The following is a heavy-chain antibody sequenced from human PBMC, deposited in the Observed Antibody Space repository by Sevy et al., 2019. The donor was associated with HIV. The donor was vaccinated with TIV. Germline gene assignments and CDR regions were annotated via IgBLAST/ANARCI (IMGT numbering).Heavy chain of an antibody. Sequence: GGSLRLSCAASGFTFSSYSMNWVRQAPGKGLEWVSYISSSSSTIYYADSVKGRFTISRDNAKNSLYLQMNSLRAEDTAVYYCARDGDSSGYYYVYYYYGMDVWGQGTTVTVSS. CDR1: GFTFSSYS. D-gene: IGHD3-22*01. V-gene: IGHV3-48*01. CDR3: ARDGDSSGYYYVYYYYGMDV. J-gene: IGHJ6*02. CDR2: ISSSSSTI.